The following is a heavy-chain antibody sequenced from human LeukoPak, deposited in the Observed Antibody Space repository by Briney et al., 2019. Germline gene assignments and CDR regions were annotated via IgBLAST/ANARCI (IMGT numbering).Heavy chain of an antibody. V-gene: IGHV1-8*03. CDR3: VRFHSSSWYYDL. Sequence: ASVTVSCKASGYTFTNQDINWVRQATGQGLEWVGWINPSTGNTRYSQNFQGRVTITRDRSMATAYMDLSSLRSEDTAVYYCVRFHSSSWYYDLWGREPWSPSPQ. CDR2: INPSTGNT. CDR1: GYTFTNQD. J-gene: IGHJ4*02. D-gene: IGHD6-13*01.